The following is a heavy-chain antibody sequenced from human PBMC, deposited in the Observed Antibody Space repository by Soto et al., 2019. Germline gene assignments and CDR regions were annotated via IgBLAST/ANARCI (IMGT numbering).Heavy chain of an antibody. V-gene: IGHV3-15*07. Sequence: EVQLVESGGGLVKPGGSLRLSCAASGFTFSNAWMNWVRQAPGKGLEWVGRIKSKTDGGTTDYAAPVKGRFTISRDDSKYTLYLQMNSLKTEDTAVYYCTTGEAYDSSVYYPDAFDIWGQGTMVTVSS. CDR3: TTGEAYDSSVYYPDAFDI. CDR2: IKSKTDGGTT. CDR1: GFTFSNAW. J-gene: IGHJ3*02. D-gene: IGHD3-22*01.